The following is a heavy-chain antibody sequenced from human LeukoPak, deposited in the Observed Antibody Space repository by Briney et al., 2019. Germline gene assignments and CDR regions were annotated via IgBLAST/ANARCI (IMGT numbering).Heavy chain of an antibody. V-gene: IGHV3-21*01. CDR2: ISSSSSYT. CDR3: ASGPTASGLYYFDY. CDR1: GFTFNTYS. Sequence: PGGSLRLSCAASGFTFNTYSMNWVRQAPGKGLEWVSSISSSSSYTYYADSVKGRFTISRDNAKNSLYLQMNSLRAEDTAVYYCASGPTASGLYYFDYWGQGTLVTVSS. D-gene: IGHD1-26*01. J-gene: IGHJ4*02.